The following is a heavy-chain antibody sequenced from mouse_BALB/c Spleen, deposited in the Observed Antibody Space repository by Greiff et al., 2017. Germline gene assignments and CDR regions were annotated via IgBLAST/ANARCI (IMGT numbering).Heavy chain of an antibody. J-gene: IGHJ3*01. Sequence: EVMLVESGGGLVQPGGSRKLSCAASGFTFSSFGMHWVRQAPEKGLEWVAYISSGSSTIYYADTVKGRFTISRDNPKNTLFLQMTSLRSEDTAMYYCARGDAWVAYWGQGTLVTVSA. D-gene: IGHD3-3*01. CDR2: ISSGSSTI. CDR3: ARGDAWVAY. CDR1: GFTFSSFG. V-gene: IGHV5-17*02.